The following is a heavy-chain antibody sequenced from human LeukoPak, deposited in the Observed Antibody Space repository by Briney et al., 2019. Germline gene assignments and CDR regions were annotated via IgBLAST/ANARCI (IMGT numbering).Heavy chain of an antibody. CDR1: GGTFSSYA. Sequence: SVKVSCKASGGTFSSYAISWVRQAPGQGLEWMGGIIPIFGTANYAQKFQGRVTITADESTSTAYMELSSLRSEDTAVYYCARETGYSYGNFDYWGQGTLVTVSS. CDR2: IIPIFGTA. V-gene: IGHV1-69*13. J-gene: IGHJ4*02. D-gene: IGHD5-18*01. CDR3: ARETGYSYGNFDY.